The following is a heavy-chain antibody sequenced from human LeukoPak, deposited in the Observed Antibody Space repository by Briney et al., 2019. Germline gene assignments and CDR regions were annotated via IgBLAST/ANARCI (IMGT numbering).Heavy chain of an antibody. CDR2: ISHDGSNK. D-gene: IGHD3-9*01. CDR1: GFTFSSYG. CDR3: AKDLGYDLLTGPDV. Sequence: GGSLRLSCAASGFTFSSYGVHWVRQAPGKGLEWVAVISHDGSNKYYADSVKGRFAISRDNSKNTLYLQMSSLRAEDTAVCYCAKDLGYDLLTGPDVWGQGTTVTVSS. J-gene: IGHJ6*02. V-gene: IGHV3-30*18.